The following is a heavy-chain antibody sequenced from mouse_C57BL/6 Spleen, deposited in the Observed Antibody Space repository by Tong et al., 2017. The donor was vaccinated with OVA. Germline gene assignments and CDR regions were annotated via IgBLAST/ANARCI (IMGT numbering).Heavy chain of an antibody. CDR2: ISDGGSYT. CDR3: ARERETLRYVDV. D-gene: IGHD2-10*01. Sequence: VQLQESGGDLVKPGGSLKLSCAASGFTFSSYAMSWVRQTPEKRLEWVATISDGGSYTYYPDNVKGRFTISRDNAKNNLYLQMSHLKSEDTAMYYCARERETLRYVDVRGTVTPVTVAS. V-gene: IGHV5-4*01. CDR1: GFTFSSYA. J-gene: IGHJ1*03.